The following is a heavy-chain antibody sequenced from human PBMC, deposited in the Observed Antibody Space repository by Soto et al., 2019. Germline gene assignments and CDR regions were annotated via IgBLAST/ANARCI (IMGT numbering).Heavy chain of an antibody. J-gene: IGHJ5*01. CDR3: PRVPINPLTS. CDR1: GYTFNTYF. Sequence: LLVQSGGELKKPGTSVKVSCNTSGYTFNTYFITWVRQAPGQGLEWMGWISPHNGNTNYAEKFQGRVTMTADRTTKTAYMDLRNRRFANTAVYYWPRVPINPLTSWGQEPRSPS. D-gene: IGHD3-9*01. V-gene: IGHV1-18*01. CDR2: ISPHNGNT.